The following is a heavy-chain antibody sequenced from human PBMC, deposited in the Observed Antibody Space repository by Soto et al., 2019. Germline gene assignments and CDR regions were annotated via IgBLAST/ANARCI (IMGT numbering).Heavy chain of an antibody. V-gene: IGHV3-48*01. CDR1: GFTFSSYS. CDR2: ISSSSSTI. Sequence: GGSLRLSCAASGFTFSSYSMNWVRQAPGKGLEWVSYISSSSSTIYYADSVKGRFTISRDNAKNSLYLQMNSLRAEDTAVYYCARLVVAAPRDYYYYYYMDVWGKGTTVTVSS. J-gene: IGHJ6*03. D-gene: IGHD2-15*01. CDR3: ARLVVAAPRDYYYYYYMDV.